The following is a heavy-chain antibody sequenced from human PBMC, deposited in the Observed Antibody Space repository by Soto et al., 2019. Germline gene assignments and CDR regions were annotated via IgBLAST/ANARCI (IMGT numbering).Heavy chain of an antibody. Sequence: GGSLRLSCAASGFTFSSYGMHWVRQAPGKGLEWVAVISYDGSNKYYADSVTGRFTISRANSKNTLYLQMNSLRAEDTAVYYCAKGQLVRLIYYFYYRGQGTLVTGSS. CDR3: AKGQLVRLIYYFYY. CDR2: ISYDGSNK. J-gene: IGHJ4*02. D-gene: IGHD6-13*01. CDR1: GFTFSSYG. V-gene: IGHV3-30*18.